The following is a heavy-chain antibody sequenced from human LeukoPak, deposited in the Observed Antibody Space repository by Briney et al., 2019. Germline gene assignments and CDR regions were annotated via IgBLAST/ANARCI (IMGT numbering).Heavy chain of an antibody. Sequence: SGGSLRLSCAASGFTFSNYAMHWVRQAPGKGLEWVAVISYDGSNKYYADSVKGRFTISRDNSKNTLYLQMNSLRAEDTAVYYCAKSDFWSGYTATYNWFDPWGQGTLVTVSS. CDR2: ISYDGSNK. V-gene: IGHV3-30-3*02. D-gene: IGHD3-3*01. CDR1: GFTFSNYA. J-gene: IGHJ5*02. CDR3: AKSDFWSGYTATYNWFDP.